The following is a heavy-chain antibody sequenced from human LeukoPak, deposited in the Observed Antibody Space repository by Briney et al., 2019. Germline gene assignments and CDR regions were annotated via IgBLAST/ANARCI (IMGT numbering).Heavy chain of an antibody. D-gene: IGHD1-1*01. CDR3: ARGGTFVSDY. V-gene: IGHV3-7*01. CDR1: GFTFSTFW. J-gene: IGHJ4*02. CDR2: IKQDGSEK. Sequence: PGGSLRLSCAASGFTFSTFWMSWVRQAPGKGLEWVANIKQDGSEKYYVDPMKGRFTVSRDNAKNSLYLQMDSLRAEDTAVYYCARGGTFVSDYWGQGTLVTVSS.